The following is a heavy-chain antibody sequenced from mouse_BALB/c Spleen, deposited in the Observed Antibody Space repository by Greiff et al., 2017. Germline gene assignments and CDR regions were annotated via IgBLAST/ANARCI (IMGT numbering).Heavy chain of an antibody. CDR2: INPNNGGT. CDR3: ARSLQGFAY. V-gene: IGHV1-18*01. CDR1: GYTFTDYN. Sequence: EVHLVESGPELVKPGASVKIPCKASGYTFTDYNMDWVKQSHGKSLEWIGDINPNNGGTIYNQKFKGKATLTVDKSSSTAYMELRSLTSEDTAVYYCARSLQGFAYWGQGTLVTVSA. J-gene: IGHJ3*01. D-gene: IGHD6-1*01.